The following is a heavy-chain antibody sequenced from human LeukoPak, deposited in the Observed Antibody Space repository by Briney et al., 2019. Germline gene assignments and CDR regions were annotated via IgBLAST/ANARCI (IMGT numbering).Heavy chain of an antibody. CDR3: AREVTIFGVVTLDS. D-gene: IGHD3-3*01. CDR1: GGSISSCY. CDR2: IYTSEST. Sequence: SETLSLTCSVSGGSISSCYWSWIRQSAGKGLEWIGRIYTSESTSYNPSLKGRVTMSVDTSKNQFSLKLSSVTAADTAVYYCAREVTIFGVVTLDSWGQGTLVTVSS. J-gene: IGHJ4*02. V-gene: IGHV4-4*07.